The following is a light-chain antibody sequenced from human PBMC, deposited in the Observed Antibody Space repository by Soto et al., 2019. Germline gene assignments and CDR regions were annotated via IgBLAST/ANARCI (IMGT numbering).Light chain of an antibody. CDR3: QHYDTLPIT. CDR1: QGISSW. J-gene: IGKJ5*01. Sequence: DIQMTQSPSSVSASVGDRVTITCRASQGISSWLAWYQQKPGKAPKLLVYDASNLEAWAPSRFSASGSGTDFSLTISSLQPEDLATYYCQHYDTLPITFGQGPRLEIK. CDR2: DAS. V-gene: IGKV1-33*01.